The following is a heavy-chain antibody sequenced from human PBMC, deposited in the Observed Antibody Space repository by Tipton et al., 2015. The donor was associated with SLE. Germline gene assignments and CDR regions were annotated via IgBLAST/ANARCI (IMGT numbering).Heavy chain of an antibody. V-gene: IGHV4-59*11. CDR2: IYYSGST. D-gene: IGHD2-21*01. Sequence: TLSLTCTVSGGSISSHYWSWIRQPPGKGLEWIGYIYYSGSTNYNPSFKSRVTISVDTSKNQFSLKLTSVTAADTAVYYCARGKISWAVFVVKNYFDSWGRGTLVTVSS. CDR1: GGSISSHY. CDR3: ARGKISWAVFVVKNYFDS. J-gene: IGHJ4*02.